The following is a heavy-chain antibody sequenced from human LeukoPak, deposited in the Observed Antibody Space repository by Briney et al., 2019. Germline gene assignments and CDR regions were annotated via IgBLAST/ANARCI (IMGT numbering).Heavy chain of an antibody. V-gene: IGHV3-23*01. Sequence: GGSLRLSCAASGFTFSSYAMSWVRQAPGKGLEWVSAISGSGGSTYYADSVKGRFTISRDNSKNTLYLQMNSLRAEDTAVFYCAKDLYYYDSSGYYDYWGQGTLVTVSS. CDR2: ISGSGGST. CDR3: AKDLYYYDSSGYYDY. CDR1: GFTFSSYA. D-gene: IGHD3-22*01. J-gene: IGHJ4*02.